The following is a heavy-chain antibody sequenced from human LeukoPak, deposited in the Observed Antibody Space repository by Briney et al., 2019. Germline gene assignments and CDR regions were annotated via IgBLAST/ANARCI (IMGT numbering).Heavy chain of an antibody. V-gene: IGHV1-2*02. CDR1: GYTFTGYY. D-gene: IGHD6-13*01. CDR2: INPNSGGT. Sequence: ASVKVSCKASGYTFTGYYMYWVRQAPGQGLEWMGWINPNSGGTNYAQKFQGRVTMTRDTSISTAYMELSRLRSDDTAVYYCARASREAYSSSWFDYWGQGTLVTVSS. J-gene: IGHJ4*02. CDR3: ARASREAYSSSWFDY.